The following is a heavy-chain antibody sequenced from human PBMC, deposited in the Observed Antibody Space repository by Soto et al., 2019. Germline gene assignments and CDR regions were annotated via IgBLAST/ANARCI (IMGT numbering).Heavy chain of an antibody. Sequence: GGSLRLSCAASGFTFSSYAMSWVRQAPGKGLEWVSAISGSGGSTYYADSVKGRFTISRDNSKNTLYLQMNSLRAEDTAVYYCAKDRFHGDYVKGFDYWGQGTLVTVSS. CDR1: GFTFSSYA. D-gene: IGHD4-17*01. V-gene: IGHV3-23*01. CDR2: ISGSGGST. J-gene: IGHJ4*02. CDR3: AKDRFHGDYVKGFDY.